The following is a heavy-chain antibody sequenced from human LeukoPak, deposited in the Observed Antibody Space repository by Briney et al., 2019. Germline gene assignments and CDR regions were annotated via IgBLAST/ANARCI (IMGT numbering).Heavy chain of an antibody. CDR3: ARVTMVRGVIGKYNWFDP. CDR1: GYTFTSYD. CDR2: MNPNSGNT. J-gene: IGHJ5*02. V-gene: IGHV1-8*01. D-gene: IGHD3-10*01. Sequence: ASVTVSCKASGYTFTSYDINWVRQATGQGLEWMGWMNPNSGNTGYAQKFQGRVTMTRNTSISTAYMELSSLRSEDTAVYYCARVTMVRGVIGKYNWFDPWGQGTLVTVSS.